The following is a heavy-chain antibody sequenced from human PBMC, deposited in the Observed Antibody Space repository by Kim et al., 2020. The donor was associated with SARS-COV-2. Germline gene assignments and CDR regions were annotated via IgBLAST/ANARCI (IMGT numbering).Heavy chain of an antibody. D-gene: IGHD3-16*01. CDR1: GFTVSSNY. CDR3: AIPWGSGSQPWYAFDI. CDR2: IYSGGST. V-gene: IGHV3-53*04. Sequence: GGSLRLSCAASGFTVSSNYMSWVRQAPGKGLEWVSVIYSGGSTYYADSVKGRFTISRHNSKNTLYLQMNSLRAEDTAVYYCAIPWGSGSQPWYAFDIWGQGTMVTVSS. J-gene: IGHJ3*02.